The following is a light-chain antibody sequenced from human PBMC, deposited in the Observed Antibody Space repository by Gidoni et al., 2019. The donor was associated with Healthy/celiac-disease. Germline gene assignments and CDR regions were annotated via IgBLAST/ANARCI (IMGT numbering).Light chain of an antibody. CDR1: QSVLYSSNNKNH. V-gene: IGKV4-1*01. CDR2: WAS. Sequence: DIVMTQSPDSLAESLGEGATINCKSSQSVLYSSNNKNHLAWYQQKPGQPPKLLIYWASTRESGVPDRFSGSGSGTDFTLTISSLQAEDVAVYYCQQYYSIPRTFGQGTKVEIK. CDR3: QQYYSIPRT. J-gene: IGKJ1*01.